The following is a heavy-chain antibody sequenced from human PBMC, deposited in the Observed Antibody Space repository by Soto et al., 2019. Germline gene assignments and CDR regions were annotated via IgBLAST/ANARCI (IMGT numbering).Heavy chain of an antibody. CDR2: ISYDGSNK. D-gene: IGHD5-12*01. V-gene: IGHV3-30-3*01. CDR1: GFTFSSYA. CDR3: ARAYYPFNSGYGFSMDV. Sequence: QVQLVESGGGVVQPGRSLRLSCAASGFTFSSYAMHWVRQAPGKGLEWVAVISYDGSNKYYADSVKGRFTISRDNSKNTLYMQMNTPRAEDTAVYYCARAYYPFNSGYGFSMDVWGQGTTVTVSS. J-gene: IGHJ6*02.